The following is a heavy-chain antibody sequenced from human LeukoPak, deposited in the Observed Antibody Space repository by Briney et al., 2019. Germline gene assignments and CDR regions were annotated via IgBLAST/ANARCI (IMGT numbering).Heavy chain of an antibody. CDR3: ARSLYGDSGVDY. CDR2: INGGDDRT. CDR1: GFTFNNYA. V-gene: IGHV3-23*01. D-gene: IGHD4-17*01. Sequence: GGSLRLSCAASGFTFNNYAMIWVRQAPGKGLEWVSGINGGDDRTSFADSVKGRFTISRDNSKNTLYLQMNSLRDEDTAVYYCARSLYGDSGVDYWGQGTLVTVSS. J-gene: IGHJ4*02.